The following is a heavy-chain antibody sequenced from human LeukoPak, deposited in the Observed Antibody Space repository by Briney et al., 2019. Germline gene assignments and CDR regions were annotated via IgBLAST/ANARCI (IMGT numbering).Heavy chain of an antibody. Sequence: SVTVSFKASGGTFNSYAIGWVRQAPGEGVEWVGRIILILGIANYAQKFQGRVTITADKSTSTAYMELSSLRSEDTAVYYCARDTPYCSSTSCWVDPWGQGTLVTASS. CDR1: GGTFNSYA. V-gene: IGHV1-69*04. CDR2: IILILGIA. J-gene: IGHJ5*02. D-gene: IGHD2-2*01. CDR3: ARDTPYCSSTSCWVDP.